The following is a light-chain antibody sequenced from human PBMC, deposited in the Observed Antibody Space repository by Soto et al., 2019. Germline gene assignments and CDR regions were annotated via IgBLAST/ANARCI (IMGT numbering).Light chain of an antibody. Sequence: EILMTQSPDSLSVSRGETATLSCSTSQRLNTDLASYQQKPGQPPRLLLYGTSARATGISTRFSGGGSGTEFTLTISGLQSEDSAVYYCQQYKSWPPITFGQGTRLEIK. V-gene: IGKV3-15*01. CDR3: QQYKSWPPIT. CDR2: GTS. CDR1: QRLNTD. J-gene: IGKJ5*01.